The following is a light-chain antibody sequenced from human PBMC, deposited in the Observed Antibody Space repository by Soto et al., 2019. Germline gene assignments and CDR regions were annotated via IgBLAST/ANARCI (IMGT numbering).Light chain of an antibody. V-gene: IGLV2-14*01. CDR1: SSDVGGYNY. CDR2: EVS. Sequence: QSVLTQPASVSGSPGQSITISCTGTSSDVGGYNYVSWYQQHPGKAPKLMIYEVSNRPSGVSNRLSGSKSGNTASLTISGLQAEGEADYYCSSYTSSSTCFGTGTKLTVL. CDR3: SSYTSSSTC. J-gene: IGLJ1*01.